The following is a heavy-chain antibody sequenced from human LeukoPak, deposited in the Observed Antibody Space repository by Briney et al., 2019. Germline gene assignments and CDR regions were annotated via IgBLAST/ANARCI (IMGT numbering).Heavy chain of an antibody. Sequence: ASVKVSCTASGYTFTSYGISWVRQAPGQGLEWMGWISAYNGNTNYAQKLQGRVTMTTDTSTSTAYMELRSLRSGDTAVYYCARWDIVVVTAARGSKEGNAFDIWGQGTMVTVSS. V-gene: IGHV1-18*01. D-gene: IGHD2-21*02. CDR1: GYTFTSYG. CDR3: ARWDIVVVTAARGSKEGNAFDI. CDR2: ISAYNGNT. J-gene: IGHJ3*02.